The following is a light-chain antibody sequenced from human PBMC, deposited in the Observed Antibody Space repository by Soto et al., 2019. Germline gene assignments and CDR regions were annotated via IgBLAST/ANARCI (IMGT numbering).Light chain of an antibody. CDR2: GAS. V-gene: IGKV3-20*01. CDR1: QRLSSTS. J-gene: IGKJ1*01. CDR3: QQYDSTPWT. Sequence: EIVLTQSPGTLSLSPGERAALSCRASQRLSSTSLAWYQQKPGHGPRLLIYGASRRATGIPDRFSASESGTDFTLTISSLELEDFGVYFCQQYDSTPWTFGQGTRVESK.